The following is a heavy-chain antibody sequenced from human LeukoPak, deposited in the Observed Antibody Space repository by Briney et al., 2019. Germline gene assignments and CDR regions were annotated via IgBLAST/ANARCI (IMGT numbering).Heavy chain of an antibody. Sequence: PSETPSLTCTVSGGSISSYYWSWIRQPAGKGLEWIGRIYTSGSTNYNPSLKSRVTMSVDTSKNQFSLKLSSVTAADTAVYYCASSLSGYSSSWYRDYWGQGTLVTVSS. V-gene: IGHV4-4*07. J-gene: IGHJ4*02. CDR2: IYTSGST. CDR3: ASSLSGYSSSWYRDY. D-gene: IGHD6-13*01. CDR1: GGSISSYY.